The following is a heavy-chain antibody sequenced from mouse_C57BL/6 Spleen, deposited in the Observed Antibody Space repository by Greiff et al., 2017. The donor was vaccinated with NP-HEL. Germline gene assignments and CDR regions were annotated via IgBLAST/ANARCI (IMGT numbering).Heavy chain of an antibody. CDR3: ARNPHYYGSSPDWYFDV. Sequence: QVQLKESGPGLVQPSQSLSITCTVSGFSLTSYGVHWVRQSPGKGLEWLGVIWSGGSTDYNAAFISRLSISKDNSKSQVFFKMNSLQADDTAIYYCARNPHYYGSSPDWYFDVWGTGTTVTVSS. J-gene: IGHJ1*03. CDR1: GFSLTSYG. CDR2: IWSGGST. D-gene: IGHD1-1*01. V-gene: IGHV2-2*01.